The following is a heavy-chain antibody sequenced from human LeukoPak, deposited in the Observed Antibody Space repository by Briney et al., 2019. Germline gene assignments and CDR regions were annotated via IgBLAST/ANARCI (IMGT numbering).Heavy chain of an antibody. CDR2: INPNSGGT. CDR3: ARDFERPDY. V-gene: IGHV1-2*06. Sequence: XSVKVSCKASGYTFTDYYIHWVRQAPGQGLEWMGRINPNSGGTNYAQKFQGRVTMTRDTSISTAYMELRRLRSDDTAVYYCARDFERPDYWGQGTLVTVSS. J-gene: IGHJ4*02. CDR1: GYTFTDYY.